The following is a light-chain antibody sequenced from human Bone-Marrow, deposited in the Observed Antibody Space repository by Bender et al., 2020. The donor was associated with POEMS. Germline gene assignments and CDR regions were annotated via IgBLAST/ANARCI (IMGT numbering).Light chain of an antibody. CDR3: CSYAGRSPLV. Sequence: QSALTQPASVSGSPGQSVTISCTGTSSDIGTYTLVSWYQQHPGKAPKLLIYEVSTRPSVISTRFSGSKSGNPPSLTISGLQAEDESLYYCCSYAGRSPLVFGGGPNLTVL. V-gene: IGLV2-23*02. J-gene: IGLJ3*02. CDR2: EVS. CDR1: SSDIGTYTL.